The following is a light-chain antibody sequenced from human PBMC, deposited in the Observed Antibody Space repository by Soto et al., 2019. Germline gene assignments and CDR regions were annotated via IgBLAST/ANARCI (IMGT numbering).Light chain of an antibody. CDR2: DDS. V-gene: IGLV3-21*02. CDR1: KIGTKS. Sequence: SYELTQPPSVAVAPGRTARITCGGNKIGTKSVHRYQQKPGQAPVLVVFDDSDRPSGIPERFSGSNSGNTATLTISRVEAGDEADYYCQVWDSSTDQNVVFGGGTKLTVL. CDR3: QVWDSSTDQNVV. J-gene: IGLJ2*01.